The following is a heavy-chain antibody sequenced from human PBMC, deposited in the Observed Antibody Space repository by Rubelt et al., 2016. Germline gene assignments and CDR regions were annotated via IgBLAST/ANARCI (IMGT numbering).Heavy chain of an antibody. CDR1: GYTFTSYA. V-gene: IGHV7-4-1*02. J-gene: IGHJ4*02. Sequence: QVQLVQSGAEVKKPGASVKVSCKASGYTFTSYAMNWVRQAPGQGLEWMGWINTNTGNPTYAQGFTGRFVISFDTSGSTAYLQISSLKAEDTAVYYCARGMRWFGENYWGQGTLVTVSS. CDR2: INTNTGNP. CDR3: ARGMRWFGENY. D-gene: IGHD3-10*01.